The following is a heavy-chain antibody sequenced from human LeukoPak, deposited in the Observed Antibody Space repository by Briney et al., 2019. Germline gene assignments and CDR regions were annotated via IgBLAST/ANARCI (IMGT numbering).Heavy chain of an antibody. Sequence: SETLSLTCAVNGGSFSAYYWSWIRQPPGKGLEWIGEINHSGSTNYNPSLKSRVTISVDTSKNQFSLKLSSVTAADTAVYYCARGRGVVATITGGVQVYFDYWGQGTLVTVSS. V-gene: IGHV4-34*01. CDR1: GGSFSAYY. CDR2: INHSGST. J-gene: IGHJ4*02. CDR3: ARGRGVVATITGGVQVYFDY. D-gene: IGHD5-12*01.